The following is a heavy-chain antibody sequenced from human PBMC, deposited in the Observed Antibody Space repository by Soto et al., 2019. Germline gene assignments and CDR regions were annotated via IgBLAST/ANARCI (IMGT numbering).Heavy chain of an antibody. D-gene: IGHD6-6*01. J-gene: IGHJ6*02. CDR2: IDPSDSYT. V-gene: IGHV5-10-1*03. CDR1: GYSFTSYW. CDR3: ARRRIAARTDYYYGMDV. Sequence: EVQLVQSGAEVKKPGESLRISCKGSGYSFTSYWISWVRQMPGKGLEWMGRIDPSDSYTNYSPSFQGHVTISADKSIRTAYLQWSSLKASDTAMYYCARRRIAARTDYYYGMDVWGQGTTVTVSS.